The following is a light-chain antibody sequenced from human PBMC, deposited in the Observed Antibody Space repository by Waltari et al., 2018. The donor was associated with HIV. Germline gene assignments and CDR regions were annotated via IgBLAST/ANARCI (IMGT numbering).Light chain of an antibody. Sequence: EIVLTQSPATLSLSPGERDTLSCRASQSVSNYLAWYQQKPGQPPRLLIYDASNRATGIPARFSGSGSGTDFTLTISSLEPEDSAVYYCQQRSNWPPLTFGGGTKVEI. CDR2: DAS. J-gene: IGKJ4*01. CDR3: QQRSNWPPLT. CDR1: QSVSNY. V-gene: IGKV3-11*01.